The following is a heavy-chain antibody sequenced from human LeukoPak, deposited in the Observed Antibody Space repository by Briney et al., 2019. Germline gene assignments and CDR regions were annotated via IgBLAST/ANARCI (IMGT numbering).Heavy chain of an antibody. J-gene: IGHJ4*02. Sequence: PGGSLRLSCAAPGFTFSSYGMHWVRQAPGKGLEWVAVISYDGSNKYYADSVKGRFTISRDNSKNTLFLQMNSLRAEDTAVYYCAKDSRSFDWSLANPDYWGQGTLVTVSS. V-gene: IGHV3-30*18. CDR2: ISYDGSNK. D-gene: IGHD3-9*01. CDR3: AKDSRSFDWSLANPDY. CDR1: GFTFSSYG.